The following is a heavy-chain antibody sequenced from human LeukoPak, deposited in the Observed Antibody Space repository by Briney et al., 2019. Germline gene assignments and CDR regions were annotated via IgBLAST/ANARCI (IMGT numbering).Heavy chain of an antibody. CDR2: IYYSGST. Sequence: SETLSLTCTVSGGSISCSSYYWGWIRQPPGKGLEWIGSIYYSGSTYYNPSLKSRVTISVDTSKNQFSLKLSSVTAADTAVYYCARIAAAGTILNGYWGQGTLVTVSS. CDR3: ARIAAAGTILNGY. D-gene: IGHD6-13*01. CDR1: GGSISCSSYY. V-gene: IGHV4-39*01. J-gene: IGHJ4*02.